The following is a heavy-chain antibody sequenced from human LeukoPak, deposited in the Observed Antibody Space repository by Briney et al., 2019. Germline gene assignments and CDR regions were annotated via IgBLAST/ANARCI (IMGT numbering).Heavy chain of an antibody. D-gene: IGHD3-22*01. CDR3: ARSRSGYYEDY. V-gene: IGHV3-7*01. CDR1: GVTFSNYW. J-gene: IGHJ4*02. CDR2: IKEDVSEK. Sequence: GGTLRLTCAASGVTFSNYWMSWVRQAPVKGLECVANIKEDVSEKYYVDSVKGRFTIARANAKNSLSLQVNSLSAEDTAVYYCARSRSGYYEDYWGQGTLVTVSS.